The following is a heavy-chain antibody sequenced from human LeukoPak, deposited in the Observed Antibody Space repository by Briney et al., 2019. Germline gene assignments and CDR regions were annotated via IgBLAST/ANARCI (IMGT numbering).Heavy chain of an antibody. CDR3: ARGLDLEGLDY. Sequence: SETLSLTCAGYGGSFSDYNWSWLRQSPEKGLEWIGEINDSGRTHYNPSLKSRVTISVDTAKYQFSLSLSSLTAADTAVYYCARGLDLEGLDYWGQGTLVTVSS. CDR2: INDSGRT. V-gene: IGHV4-34*01. J-gene: IGHJ4*02. CDR1: GGSFSDYN. D-gene: IGHD1-1*01.